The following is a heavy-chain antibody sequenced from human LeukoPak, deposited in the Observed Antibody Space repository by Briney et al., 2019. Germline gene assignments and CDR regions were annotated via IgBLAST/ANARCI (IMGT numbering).Heavy chain of an antibody. D-gene: IGHD5-18*01. CDR1: GFTFSRYA. CDR3: ARVRGYSYGPLNY. J-gene: IGHJ4*02. CDR2: ISYDGSNK. V-gene: IGHV3-30-3*01. Sequence: GGSLRLSCAASGFTFSRYAMHWVRQAPGKGLEWEAVISYDGSNKYYADSVKGRFTISRDNSKNTLYLQMNSLRAEDTAVYYCARVRGYSYGPLNYWGQGTLVTVSS.